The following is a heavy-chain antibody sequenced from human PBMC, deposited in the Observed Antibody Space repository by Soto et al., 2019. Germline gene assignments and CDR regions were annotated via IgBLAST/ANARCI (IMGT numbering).Heavy chain of an antibody. J-gene: IGHJ4*02. V-gene: IGHV3-23*01. Sequence: EEQLLESGGGLVQPGGSLRLSCVASGITLSTYAMSWVRQAPGKGLEWVSGISGSGGSTFYADSVKGRFTISRDNSKNKLYLQLSNLSAEDTAIYYCARDLMEVTTSGYWGQGTLVNVSS. CDR3: ARDLMEVTTSGY. CDR1: GITLSTYA. CDR2: ISGSGGST. D-gene: IGHD4-17*01.